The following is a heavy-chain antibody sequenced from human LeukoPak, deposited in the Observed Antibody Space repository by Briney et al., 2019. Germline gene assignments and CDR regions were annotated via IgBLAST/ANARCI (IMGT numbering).Heavy chain of an antibody. Sequence: PGGSLRLSCAASGFTFSSYWMSWVRQAPGKGLEWVANLKQDGSEKYYVDSVKGRFTISRDNAKNSLYLQMNSLRAEDTAVYYCAMDGGITMIPGVDDFDIWGQGTMVTASS. CDR2: LKQDGSEK. CDR1: GFTFSSYW. V-gene: IGHV3-7*04. J-gene: IGHJ3*02. D-gene: IGHD3-22*01. CDR3: AMDGGITMIPGVDDFDI.